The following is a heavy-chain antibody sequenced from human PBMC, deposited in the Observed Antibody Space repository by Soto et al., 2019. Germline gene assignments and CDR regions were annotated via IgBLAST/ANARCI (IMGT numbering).Heavy chain of an antibody. Sequence: EVQLLESGGGLVQPGGSLRLSCAASGFTFSSYAMSWVRQAPGKGLEWVSAISGSGGSTYYADSVKGRFTISRDNSKNTRYQQLNGLRADDTGVYYYAEDQEQYPMTTVFDYWGQGTLVTVS. V-gene: IGHV3-23*01. CDR1: GFTFSSYA. CDR3: AEDQEQYPMTTVFDY. D-gene: IGHD2-2*01. J-gene: IGHJ4*02. CDR2: ISGSGGST.